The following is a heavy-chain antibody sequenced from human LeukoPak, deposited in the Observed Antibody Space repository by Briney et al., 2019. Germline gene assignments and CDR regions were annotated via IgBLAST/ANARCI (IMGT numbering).Heavy chain of an antibody. J-gene: IGHJ6*03. Sequence: PGGSLRLSCAASGFTFDDYGMSWVRQAPGKGLEWVSGINWNGGSTGYADSVKGRFTISRDNAKNSLYLQMNSLRAEDTALYYCARDRSVWGAVTRGYYYYMDVWGKGPRSPSP. CDR1: GFTFDDYG. D-gene: IGHD4-11*01. CDR3: ARDRSVWGAVTRGYYYYMDV. V-gene: IGHV3-20*04. CDR2: INWNGGST.